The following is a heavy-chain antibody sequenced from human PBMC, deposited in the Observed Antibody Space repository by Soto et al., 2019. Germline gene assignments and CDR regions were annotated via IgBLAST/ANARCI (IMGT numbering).Heavy chain of an antibody. CDR1: GGTFSSYA. Sequence: SVKVSCKASGGTFSSYAISWVRQAPGQGLEWMGGIIPIFGTANYAQKFQGRVTITADESTSTAYMELSSLRSEDTAVYYCARDPGYCSSTSCTIDWGQGTLVTVSS. D-gene: IGHD2-2*03. CDR3: ARDPGYCSSTSCTID. CDR2: IIPIFGTA. V-gene: IGHV1-69*13. J-gene: IGHJ4*02.